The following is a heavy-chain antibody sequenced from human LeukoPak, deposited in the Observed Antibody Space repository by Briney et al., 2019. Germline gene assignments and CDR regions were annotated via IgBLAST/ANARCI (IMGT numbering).Heavy chain of an antibody. D-gene: IGHD2-2*02. CDR2: ISGDGATT. CDR3: AKEETYNAFDI. Sequence: GGSLRLSCAVSGFTFDDYAMHWVRQAPGKGLEWVSLISGDGATTYYADSVKGRFTISRDNSKNTLYLLMSSLRAEDTAVYYCAKEETYNAFDIWGQGTMVTVSS. V-gene: IGHV3-43*02. CDR1: GFTFDDYA. J-gene: IGHJ3*02.